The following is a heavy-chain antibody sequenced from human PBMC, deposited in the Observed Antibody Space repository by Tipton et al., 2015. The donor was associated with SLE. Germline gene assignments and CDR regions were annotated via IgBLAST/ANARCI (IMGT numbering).Heavy chain of an antibody. V-gene: IGHV4-34*01. CDR1: GGSFSDYY. J-gene: IGHJ6*03. Sequence: TLSLTCAVYGGSFSDYYWSWIRQPPGQRLEWIGEINHSGSTNYNPSLKSRVTISVDTSKNQFSLKLTSVTAADTAVYYCARGRRRDYYYYYYMDVWGKGTTVTVSS. CDR3: ARGRRRDYYYYYYMDV. CDR2: INHSGST.